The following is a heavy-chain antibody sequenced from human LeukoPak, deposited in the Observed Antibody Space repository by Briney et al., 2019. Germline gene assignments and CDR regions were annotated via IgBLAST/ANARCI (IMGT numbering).Heavy chain of an antibody. Sequence: SETLSLTCTPPGGSIRSRRCYWGWIRQPPGKGLEWIGSIYYDGSPYYNPSLKSRVTISVATSKNQFSLKVRSVTAADTVVYYCAIQALEISAMYALDIWGQGTIVTVSS. J-gene: IGHJ3*02. CDR1: GGSIRSRRCY. V-gene: IGHV4-39*01. CDR3: AIQALEISAMYALDI. CDR2: IYYDGSP. D-gene: IGHD5-24*01.